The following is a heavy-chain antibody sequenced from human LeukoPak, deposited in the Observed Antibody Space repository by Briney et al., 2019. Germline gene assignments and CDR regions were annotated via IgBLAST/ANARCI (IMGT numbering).Heavy chain of an antibody. Sequence: SETLSLTCTVSGGSISSYYWSWIRQPPGKGLEWIGYIYYSGSTNYNPSLKSRVTISVDTSKNQFSLKLSSVTAADTAVYYCARVVGYSYGNYYYYMDVWGKGTTVTVSS. D-gene: IGHD5-18*01. V-gene: IGHV4-59*01. J-gene: IGHJ6*03. CDR3: ARVVGYSYGNYYYYMDV. CDR1: GGSISSYY. CDR2: IYYSGST.